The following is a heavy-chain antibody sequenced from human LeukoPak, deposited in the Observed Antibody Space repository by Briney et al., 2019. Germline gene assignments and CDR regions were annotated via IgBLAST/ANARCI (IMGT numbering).Heavy chain of an antibody. J-gene: IGHJ4*02. Sequence: PGGSLRLSCAASGSTFSSYWMHWVRQPPGKGLVWVSRISSDGSSTNYADSVKGRFTISRDNAKNTLYLQMNSLRAEDTAVYYCASAPFSSSSCWGQGTLVTVSS. D-gene: IGHD2-2*01. CDR2: ISSDGSST. CDR3: ASAPFSSSSC. V-gene: IGHV3-74*01. CDR1: GSTFSSYW.